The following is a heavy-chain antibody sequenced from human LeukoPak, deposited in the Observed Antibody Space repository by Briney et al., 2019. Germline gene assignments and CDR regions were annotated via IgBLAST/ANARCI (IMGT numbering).Heavy chain of an antibody. V-gene: IGHV3-11*01. CDR3: AREEVKSFDN. CDR1: GFTFSDYY. CDR2: ISSSGNTI. Sequence: PGGSLRLSCAASGFTFSDYYMSWIRQAPGKGLEWLSYISSSGNTIFYADSVRGRFTISRDNAKNSLYLQMNNLRVEDTAVYYCAREEVKSFDNWGQGTLVTVSS. J-gene: IGHJ5*02.